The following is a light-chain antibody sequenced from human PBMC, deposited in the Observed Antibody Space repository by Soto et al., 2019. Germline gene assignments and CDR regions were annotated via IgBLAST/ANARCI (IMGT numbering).Light chain of an antibody. Sequence: QSALTQPASVSGYPGQSITISCTGTSSDVGNYNLVSWYQQHPGEAPKILIYEGSKRPSGVSNRFSGSKFGNTASLTISGLQAEDEVDYYCCSYAGDSTWVFGGGTKLTVL. V-gene: IGLV2-23*01. CDR1: SSDVGNYNL. CDR2: EGS. CDR3: CSYAGDSTWV. J-gene: IGLJ3*02.